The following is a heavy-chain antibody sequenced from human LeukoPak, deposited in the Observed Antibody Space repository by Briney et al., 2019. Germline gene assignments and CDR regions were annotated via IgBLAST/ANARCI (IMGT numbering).Heavy chain of an antibody. CDR3: ARDRSGTEHFDY. D-gene: IGHD6-13*01. Sequence: PGRSLRLSCAASGFTFSSYAMHWVRQAPGKGLEWVAVISYDGSNKYYADSVKGRFTISRDNSKNTLYLQMNSLRAEDTAVYYCARDRSGTEHFDYWGQRTLVTVSS. V-gene: IGHV3-30*04. CDR1: GFTFSSYA. CDR2: ISYDGSNK. J-gene: IGHJ4*02.